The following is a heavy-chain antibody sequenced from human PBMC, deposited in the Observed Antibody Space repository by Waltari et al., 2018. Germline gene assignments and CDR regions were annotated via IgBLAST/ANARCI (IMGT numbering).Heavy chain of an antibody. CDR1: GGTFSIYS. CDR2: IIPIFGTA. CDR3: ARATRRYSSGSDAFDI. D-gene: IGHD6-19*01. J-gene: IGHJ3*02. V-gene: IGHV1-69*01. Sequence: QVQLVQSGPAVTKPGSSVNVSCNACGGTFSIYSSSCVRQDPGQGLEWMGGIIPIFGTANYAQKFQGRVTITADESTSTAYMELSSLRSEDTAVYYCARATRRYSSGSDAFDIWGQGTMVTVSS.